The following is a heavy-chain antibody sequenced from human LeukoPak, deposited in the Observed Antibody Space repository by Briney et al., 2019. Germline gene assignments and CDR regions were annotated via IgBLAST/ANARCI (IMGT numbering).Heavy chain of an antibody. CDR3: APRTVLVAALHAFDI. D-gene: IGHD2-15*01. CDR1: GFTFSSYS. J-gene: IGHJ3*02. V-gene: IGHV3-48*01. Sequence: PGGSLRLSWAASGFTFSSYSMDWVRQAAGKGLEWVSYISSSSSTIYYADSVKGRFTISRDNAKNSLYLQMNSLRAEDTAVYYCAPRTVLVAALHAFDIWRQGTMVTVSS. CDR2: ISSSSSTI.